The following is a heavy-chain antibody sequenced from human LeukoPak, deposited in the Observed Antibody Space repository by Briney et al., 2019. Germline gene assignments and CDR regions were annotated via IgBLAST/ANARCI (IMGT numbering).Heavy chain of an antibody. D-gene: IGHD5-18*01. CDR2: ISAYNGNT. Sequence: ASVKVSCKASGYTFTSYGISWVRQAPGQGLEWMGWISAYNGNTNYAQKLQGRVTMTTDTSTSTAYMELRSLRSDDTAVYYCTRDLGVDTTMIFFDYWGQGSLVTVSS. CDR3: TRDLGVDTTMIFFDY. CDR1: GYTFTSYG. J-gene: IGHJ4*02. V-gene: IGHV1-18*01.